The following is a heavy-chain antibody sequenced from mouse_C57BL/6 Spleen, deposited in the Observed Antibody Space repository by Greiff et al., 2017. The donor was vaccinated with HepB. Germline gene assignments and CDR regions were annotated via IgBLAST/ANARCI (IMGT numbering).Heavy chain of an antibody. Sequence: EVKLMESGGGLVKPGGSLKLSCAASGFTFSDYGMHWVRQAPEKGLEWVAYISSGSSTIYYADTVKGRFTISRDNAKNTLFLQMTSLRSEDTAMYYCARGYYYGSSGWYFDVWGTGTTVTVSS. CDR3: ARGYYYGSSGWYFDV. D-gene: IGHD1-1*01. V-gene: IGHV5-17*01. J-gene: IGHJ1*03. CDR2: ISSGSSTI. CDR1: GFTFSDYG.